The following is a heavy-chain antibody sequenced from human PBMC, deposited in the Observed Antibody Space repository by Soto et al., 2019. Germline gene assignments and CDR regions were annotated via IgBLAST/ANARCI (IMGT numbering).Heavy chain of an antibody. Sequence: GGSLRLSCAASGFSFSNNGMHWVRQAPGKGLEWVAIISYDGSKKYYADSVEGRFTISRDNSKNTLYLQMNSLRVEDTAVYYCAKDRVESGLGEIDYWGQGTLVTVSS. J-gene: IGHJ4*02. CDR2: ISYDGSKK. V-gene: IGHV3-30*18. D-gene: IGHD3-16*01. CDR1: GFSFSNNG. CDR3: AKDRVESGLGEIDY.